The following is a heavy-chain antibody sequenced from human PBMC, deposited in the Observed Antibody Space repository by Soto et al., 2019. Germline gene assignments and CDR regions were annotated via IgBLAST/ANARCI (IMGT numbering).Heavy chain of an antibody. CDR1: GYSISSGYY. Sequence: SETLSLTCTVSGYSISSGYYWGWIRQPPGKGLEWIGSIYHSGSTYYNPSLKSRVTISVDTSKNQFSLKLSSVTAADTAVYYCARDNRITYYYDSSGYYYGYWGQGTLVTVSS. CDR2: IYHSGST. V-gene: IGHV4-38-2*02. CDR3: ARDNRITYYYDSSGYYYGY. J-gene: IGHJ4*02. D-gene: IGHD3-22*01.